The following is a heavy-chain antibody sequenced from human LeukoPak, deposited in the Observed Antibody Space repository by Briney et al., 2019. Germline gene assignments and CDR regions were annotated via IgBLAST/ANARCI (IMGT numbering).Heavy chain of an antibody. CDR1: GFTFSSYS. CDR3: AREGSSSSWFDY. Sequence: GGSLRLSCAASGFTFSSYSMNWVRQASGKGLEWVSSISSSSYIYYADSVKGRFTISRDNAKNSLYLQMNSLRAEDTAVYYCAREGSSSSWFDYWGQGTLVTVSS. CDR2: ISSSSYI. V-gene: IGHV3-21*01. J-gene: IGHJ4*02. D-gene: IGHD6-13*01.